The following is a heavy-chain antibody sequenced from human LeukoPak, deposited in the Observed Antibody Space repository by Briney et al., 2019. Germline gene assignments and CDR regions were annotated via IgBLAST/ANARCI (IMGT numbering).Heavy chain of an antibody. J-gene: IGHJ4*02. D-gene: IGHD6-13*01. CDR3: AGGARRQQPFDY. V-gene: IGHV3-33*01. CDR1: GFTFSSYG. CDR2: IWYDGSNK. Sequence: GGSLRLSCAASGFTFSSYGMHWVRQAPGKGLEWVAVIWYDGSNKYYADSVKGRFTISRDNSKNTLYLQMNSLRAEDTAVYYCAGGARRQQPFDYWGQGTLVTVSS.